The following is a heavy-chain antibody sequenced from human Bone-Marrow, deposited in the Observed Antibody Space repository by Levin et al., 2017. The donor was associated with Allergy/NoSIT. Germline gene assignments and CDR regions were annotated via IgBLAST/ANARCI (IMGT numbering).Heavy chain of an antibody. CDR1: GYSISSGFYY. CDR3: ARVRNRWFDP. Sequence: LRLSCNVSGYSISSGFYYWSWIRQHPERGLELIGYIYYSGNTYYNPSLESRVTMSVDTSENQFSLRLNSVTAADTAVYYCARVRNRWFDPWGQGTLVTVSS. J-gene: IGHJ5*02. CDR2: IYYSGNT. V-gene: IGHV4-31*03. D-gene: IGHD1-14*01.